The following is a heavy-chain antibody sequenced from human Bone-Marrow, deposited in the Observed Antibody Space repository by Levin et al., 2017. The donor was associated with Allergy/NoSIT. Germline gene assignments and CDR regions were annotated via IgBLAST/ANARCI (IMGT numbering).Heavy chain of an antibody. CDR1: GGSISSNIYY. J-gene: IGHJ5*01. CDR3: AREGARSSSWYYS. Sequence: PSETLSLTCTVSGGSISSNIYYWGWIRQPPGKGLEWIGSIYYSGSTYYNPSLKSRVTISVDTSNNQFSLKVRSVTAADTAVYYCAREGARSSSWYYSWGQGTLVTVSS. CDR2: IYYSGST. D-gene: IGHD6-13*01. V-gene: IGHV4-39*02.